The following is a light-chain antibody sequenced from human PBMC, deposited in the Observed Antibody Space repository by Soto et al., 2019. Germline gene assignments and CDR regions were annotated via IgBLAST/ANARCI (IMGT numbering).Light chain of an antibody. CDR2: KAS. CDR1: ESISSW. J-gene: IGKJ1*01. CDR3: QQHSSYPRT. Sequence: DIQMTQSPSTLSASVGDRVIIICRASESISSWLAWYQQKPGKAPKLLIYKASSLERGVPSRFSGSGSGTEFTLTISNLQPEDFATYYCQQHSSYPRTFGPGTKVDIK. V-gene: IGKV1-5*03.